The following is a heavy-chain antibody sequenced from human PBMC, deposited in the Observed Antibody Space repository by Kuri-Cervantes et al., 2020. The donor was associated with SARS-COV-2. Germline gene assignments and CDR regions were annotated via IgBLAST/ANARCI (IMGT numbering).Heavy chain of an antibody. CDR2: ISYDGSNK. Sequence: GGSLRLSCAASGFTFSSYAMHWVRQAPGKGLEWVAVISYDGSNKYYADSVKGRFTISRDNSKNTLYLQMNSLRAEDTAVYYCAKAGENYYYYYMDVWGKGTTVTVSS. V-gene: IGHV3-30-3*01. CDR1: GFTFSSYA. CDR3: AKAGENYYYYYMDV. D-gene: IGHD3-16*01. J-gene: IGHJ6*03.